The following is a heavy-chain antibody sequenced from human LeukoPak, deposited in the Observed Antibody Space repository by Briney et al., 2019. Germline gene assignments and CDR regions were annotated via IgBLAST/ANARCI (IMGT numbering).Heavy chain of an antibody. Sequence: PGGSLRLSCTASGFAFSNYAIHWVRQAPGKGLEWVAVISDDGNVAYYAGSVEGRFNISRDNFKSTVFLQMNGLRPEDTALYYCGPIDSWGQGTLVTVSS. J-gene: IGHJ4*02. CDR1: GFAFSNYA. V-gene: IGHV3-30-3*01. CDR2: ISDDGNVA. CDR3: GPIDS.